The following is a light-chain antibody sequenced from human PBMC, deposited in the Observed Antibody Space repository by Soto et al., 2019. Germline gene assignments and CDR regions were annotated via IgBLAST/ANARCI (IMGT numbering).Light chain of an antibody. J-gene: IGKJ4*01. V-gene: IGKV1-5*03. CDR2: KAS. Sequence: DIQMTQSPSTLSASVGDGVTITCRASQSISNWLAWYQQKPGRAPKLLICKASSLESGVPSRFSGSGSGTKFTLTISSLQPDDFATYYCQQHDSYPLTFGGGTKVEIK. CDR3: QQHDSYPLT. CDR1: QSISNW.